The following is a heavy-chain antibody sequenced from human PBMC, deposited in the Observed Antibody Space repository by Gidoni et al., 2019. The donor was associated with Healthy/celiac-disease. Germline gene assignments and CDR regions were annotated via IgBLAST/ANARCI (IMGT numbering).Heavy chain of an antibody. CDR3: AHRRGVYGDYVGWFDP. Sequence: QITLKESGPTLVKPTQTLTLTCTFSGFSLSTSGVGVGWIRQPPGKALEWLALIYWNDDKRYSPSLKSRLTITKDTSKNQVVLTMTNMDPVDTATYYWAHRRGVYGDYVGWFDPWGQGTLVTVSS. CDR2: IYWNDDK. V-gene: IGHV2-5*01. D-gene: IGHD4-17*01. J-gene: IGHJ5*02. CDR1: GFSLSTSGVG.